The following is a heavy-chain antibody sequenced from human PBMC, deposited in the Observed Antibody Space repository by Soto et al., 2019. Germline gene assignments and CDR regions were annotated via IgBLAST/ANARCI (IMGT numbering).Heavy chain of an antibody. Sequence: ASETLSLTCTVSGGSISSYYWSWIRQPPGKGLEWIGYIYYSGSTNYNPSLKSRVTISVDTSKNQFSLKLSSVTAADTAVYYCATGSGWYDFDYWGQGTLVTVSS. V-gene: IGHV4-59*01. CDR2: IYYSGST. CDR1: GGSISSYY. J-gene: IGHJ4*02. CDR3: ATGSGWYDFDY. D-gene: IGHD6-19*01.